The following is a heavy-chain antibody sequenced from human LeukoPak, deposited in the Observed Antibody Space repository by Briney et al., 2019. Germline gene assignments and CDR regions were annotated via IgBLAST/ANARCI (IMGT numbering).Heavy chain of an antibody. V-gene: IGHV4-4*07. J-gene: IGHJ6*03. CDR3: ARDSHDDILTGPRHYYYYMDV. CDR1: GGSISSYY. Sequence: SETLSLTCTVSGGSISSYYWSWIRQPAGKGLEWIGRIYTSGSTNYNPSLKSRVTMSVDTSKNQFSVKLSFVTVTDTAVYYCARDSHDDILTGPRHYYYYMDVWGKGTTVTVSS. CDR2: IYTSGST. D-gene: IGHD3-9*01.